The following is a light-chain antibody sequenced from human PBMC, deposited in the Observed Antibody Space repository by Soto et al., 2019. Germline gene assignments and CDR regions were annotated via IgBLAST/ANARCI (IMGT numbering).Light chain of an antibody. Sequence: QSVLTQPASVSGSPGQSITIYCTGTSSDVGSYDYVSWYQQHPGKAPKLMIYDVSNRPSGVSNRFSGSKSGNTASLTISGLQAEDEADYYCSSYTNSSPYVFGTGTKLTVL. J-gene: IGLJ1*01. CDR3: SSYTNSSPYV. CDR1: SSDVGSYDY. V-gene: IGLV2-14*01. CDR2: DVS.